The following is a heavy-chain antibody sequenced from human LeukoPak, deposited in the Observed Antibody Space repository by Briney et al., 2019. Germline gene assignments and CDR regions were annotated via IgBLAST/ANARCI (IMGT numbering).Heavy chain of an antibody. Sequence: PSETLSLTCAVYGGSFSGYYWSWIRQPPGKGLEWIGEINHSGSTNYNPSLKSRVTISVDTSKNQFSLKLSSVTAADTAVYYCARDQRRDYFDYWGRGTLVTVSS. V-gene: IGHV4-34*01. CDR3: ARDQRRDYFDY. J-gene: IGHJ4*02. D-gene: IGHD2-2*01. CDR1: GGSFSGYY. CDR2: INHSGST.